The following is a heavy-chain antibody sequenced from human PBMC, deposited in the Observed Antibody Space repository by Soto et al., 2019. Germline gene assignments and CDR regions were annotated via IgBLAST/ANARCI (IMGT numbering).Heavy chain of an antibody. CDR2: ISYDGSNK. J-gene: IGHJ5*02. CDR1: GFSFSSYV. Sequence: QVQLVESGGGVVLPGRSLRLSCAASGFSFSSYVMHWVGQAPGKGLEWVALISYDGSNKYYADSVKGRFTISRDNSKNTLYLQMNSLRAEDTAVYYCARNWNAGGFDPWGQGTQVTVSS. D-gene: IGHD1-1*01. V-gene: IGHV3-30*03. CDR3: ARNWNAGGFDP.